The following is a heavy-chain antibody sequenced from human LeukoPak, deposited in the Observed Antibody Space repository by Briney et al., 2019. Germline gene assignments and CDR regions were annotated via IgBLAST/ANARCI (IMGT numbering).Heavy chain of an antibody. CDR1: GGSITSGGYY. CDR2: IHHSGNT. V-gene: IGHV4-39*07. CDR3: ARDSWPEVVKFDY. Sequence: PSETLSLTCTVSGGSITSGGYYWGWIRQPPGKGLEWIGSIHHSGNTYYNPSLKSRVTISVDTSKNQFSLKLTSVTAADTAVYYCARDSWPEVVKFDYWGQGTLVTVSS. D-gene: IGHD1-14*01. J-gene: IGHJ4*02.